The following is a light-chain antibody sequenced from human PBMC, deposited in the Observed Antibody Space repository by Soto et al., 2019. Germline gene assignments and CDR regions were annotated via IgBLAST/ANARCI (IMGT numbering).Light chain of an antibody. Sequence: QSALTQPASVSGSPGQSITISCTGTSSDVGSYNLVSWYQHHPGKAPKLMIYEGSKRPSGVSNRFSGSKSGNTASLTISGLQAVDEADYYCCSYAGSSNLVVFGGGTKITVL. CDR3: CSYAGSSNLVV. CDR2: EGS. V-gene: IGLV2-23*01. CDR1: SSDVGSYNL. J-gene: IGLJ2*01.